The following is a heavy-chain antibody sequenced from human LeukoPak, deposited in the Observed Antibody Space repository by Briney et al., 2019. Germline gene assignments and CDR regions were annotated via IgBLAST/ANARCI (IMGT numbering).Heavy chain of an antibody. CDR2: VSSSSSYI. CDR3: AKSYQQLPDAFDI. Sequence: GSLRLSCATSGFTFSTYTMNWVRQAPGKGLEWVSSVSSSSSYIHYADSVKGRFTISRDNAKNSLYLQMNSLRAEDTAVYYCAKSYQQLPDAFDIWGQGTMVTVSS. D-gene: IGHD6-13*01. V-gene: IGHV3-21*01. J-gene: IGHJ3*02. CDR1: GFTFSTYT.